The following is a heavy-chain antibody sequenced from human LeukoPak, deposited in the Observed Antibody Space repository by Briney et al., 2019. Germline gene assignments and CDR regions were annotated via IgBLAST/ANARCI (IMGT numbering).Heavy chain of an antibody. CDR2: INHSGST. D-gene: IGHD6-19*01. J-gene: IGHJ6*02. V-gene: IGHV4-34*01. CDR3: ARAVAGTPYYYYYYGMDV. Sequence: SETLSLTCAVYGGSFSGYYWSWIRQPPGKGLEWIGEINHSGSTNYNPSLKSRVTISVDTSKNQFSLKLSSVTAADTAVYYCARAVAGTPYYYYYYGMDVWGQGTTVTVSS. CDR1: GGSFSGYY.